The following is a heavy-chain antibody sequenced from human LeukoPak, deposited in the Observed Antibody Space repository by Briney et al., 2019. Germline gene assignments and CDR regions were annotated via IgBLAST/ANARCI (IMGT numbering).Heavy chain of an antibody. D-gene: IGHD2-21*02. CDR3: ARTLSVVVTGNFDY. J-gene: IGHJ4*02. CDR2: ISSSGSTI. V-gene: IGHV3-48*03. CDR1: GFTFSSYE. Sequence: GGSLRLSCAASGFTFSSYEMNWVRQAPGKGLEWVSYISSSGSTIYYADSVKGRFTISRDNAKNSLYLQMNSLRAEDTALYYCARTLSVVVTGNFDYWGQGTLVTVSS.